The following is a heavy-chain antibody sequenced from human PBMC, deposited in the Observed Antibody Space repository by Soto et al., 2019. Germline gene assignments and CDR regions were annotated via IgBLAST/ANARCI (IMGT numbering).Heavy chain of an antibody. CDR3: ARDRITTRGDAFDR. D-gene: IGHD3-3*01. CDR1: GGTFSTYI. J-gene: IGHJ3*01. Sequence: QVQLVQSGAEVKKPGSSVKVSCKAPGGTFSTYIISWVRQAPGQGLEWMGRIIPIPDITDNAQKFQGRVTFSADKSTSTAYRELSSLRSEDTAVYYCARDRITTRGDAFDRWGQGTMVTVSS. CDR2: IIPIPDIT. V-gene: IGHV1-69*08.